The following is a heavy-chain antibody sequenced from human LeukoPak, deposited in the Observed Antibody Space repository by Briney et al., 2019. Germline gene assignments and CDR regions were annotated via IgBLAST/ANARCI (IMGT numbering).Heavy chain of an antibody. D-gene: IGHD1-14*01. CDR3: ARLRVWHNPVPYYFDY. CDR1: GGSISSDSYY. CDR2: IYYSGST. V-gene: IGHV4-39*01. Sequence: SETLSLTCTVSGGSISSDSYYWGWIRQPPGKGLEWVGTIYYSGSTYYNPSLKSRVTISVDTSKNEFSLKLGSVTAADTAVYYCARLRVWHNPVPYYFDYWGQGTLVTVSS. J-gene: IGHJ4*02.